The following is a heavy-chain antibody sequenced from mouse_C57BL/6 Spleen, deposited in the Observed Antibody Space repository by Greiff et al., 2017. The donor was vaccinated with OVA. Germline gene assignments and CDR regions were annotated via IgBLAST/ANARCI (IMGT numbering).Heavy chain of an antibody. D-gene: IGHD1-1*01. CDR3: TRSYYGSSDY. CDR2: IDPETGGT. J-gene: IGHJ2*01. Sequence: VKLMESGAELVRPGASVTLSCKASGYTFTDYEMHWVKQTPVHGLEWIGAIDPETGGTAYNQKFKGKAILTADKSSSTAYMELRSLTSEDSAVYYCTRSYYGSSDYWGQGTTLTVSS. CDR1: GYTFTDYE. V-gene: IGHV1-15*01.